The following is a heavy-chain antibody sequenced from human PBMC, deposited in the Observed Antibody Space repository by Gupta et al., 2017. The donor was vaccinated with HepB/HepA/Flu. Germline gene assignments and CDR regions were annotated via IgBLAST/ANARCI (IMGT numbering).Heavy chain of an antibody. CDR3: ARDRAPPYYYDSSGYYCGMDV. J-gene: IGHJ6*02. D-gene: IGHD3-22*01. V-gene: IGHV3-30-3*01. Sequence: QVQLVESGGGVVQPGRSLRLSCAASGFTFSSYAMHWVRQAPGKGLEWVAVISYDGSNKYYADSVKGRFTISRDNSKNTLYLQMNSLRAEDTAVYYCARDRAPPYYYDSSGYYCGMDVWGQGTTVTVSS. CDR1: GFTFSSYA. CDR2: ISYDGSNK.